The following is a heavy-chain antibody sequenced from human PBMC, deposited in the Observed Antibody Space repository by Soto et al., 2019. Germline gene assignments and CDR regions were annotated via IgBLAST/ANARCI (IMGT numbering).Heavy chain of an antibody. D-gene: IGHD1-26*01. CDR3: ARLQTKWAFDI. V-gene: IGHV4-59*08. Sequence: SETLSLTCTVSGGSISSYYWSWIRQPPGKGLEWIGYIYYSGSTNYNPSLKSRVTISVDTSRNQFSLKLSSVTAADTAVYYCARLQTKWAFDIWGQGTMVTVSS. CDR1: GGSISSYY. CDR2: IYYSGST. J-gene: IGHJ3*02.